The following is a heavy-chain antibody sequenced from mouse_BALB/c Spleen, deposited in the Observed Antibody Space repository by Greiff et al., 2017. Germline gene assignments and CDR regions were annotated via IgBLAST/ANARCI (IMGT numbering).Heavy chain of an antibody. CDR3: ASYYGSEGFAY. Sequence: VKLVESGAELVRPGSSVKISCKASGYAFSSYWMNWVKQRPGQGLEWIGQIYPGDGDTNYNGKFKGKATLTADKSSSTAYMQLSSLTSEDSAVYFCASYYGSEGFAYWGQGTLVTVSA. CDR1: GYAFSSYW. CDR2: IYPGDGDT. J-gene: IGHJ3*01. D-gene: IGHD1-1*01. V-gene: IGHV1-80*01.